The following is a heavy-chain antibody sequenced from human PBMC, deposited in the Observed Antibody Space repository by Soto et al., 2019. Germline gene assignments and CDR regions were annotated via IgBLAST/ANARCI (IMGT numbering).Heavy chain of an antibody. Sequence: PGGSLRLSCAASGFTFSSYAMSWVRQAPGKGLEWVSAISGSGSGKYYVDSVKGRFTISRDNAKNSLYLHINSLRAEDTAVYYCARAFKAMDYGSGSYYENYWGQGTLVTVSS. CDR2: ISGSGSGK. V-gene: IGHV3-23*01. D-gene: IGHD3-10*01. J-gene: IGHJ4*02. CDR1: GFTFSSYA. CDR3: ARAFKAMDYGSGSYYENY.